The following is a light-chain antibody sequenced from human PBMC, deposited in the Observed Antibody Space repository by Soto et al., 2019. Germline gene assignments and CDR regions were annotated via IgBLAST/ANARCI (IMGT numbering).Light chain of an antibody. CDR3: IQSNSFPLS. CDR2: AAS. CDR1: QDISTW. J-gene: IGKJ4*01. Sequence: DIQMTQSPSSVSASVGDRVTITCRASQDISTWLAWYQQKPGKAPKLLIYAASTLQSGVPSRFSGGGSGTAFTLTISTLQPEDFAADDCIQSNSFPLSFGGGTKVEIK. V-gene: IGKV1D-12*01.